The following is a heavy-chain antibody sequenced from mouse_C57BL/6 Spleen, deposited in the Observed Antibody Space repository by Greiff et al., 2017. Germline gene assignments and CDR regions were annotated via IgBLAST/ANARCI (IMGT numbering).Heavy chain of an antibody. V-gene: IGHV2-2*01. CDR1: GFSLTSYG. CDR2: IWSGGST. J-gene: IGHJ1*03. CDR3: ARGDGSSSYWYFDV. D-gene: IGHD1-1*01. Sequence: VQLQQSGPGLVQPSQSLSITCTVSGFSLTSYGVHWVRQSPGKGLEWLGVIWSGGSTDYNAAFISRLSISKDNSKSQVFFKMNSLQADDTAIYYCARGDGSSSYWYFDVWGTGTTVTVSS.